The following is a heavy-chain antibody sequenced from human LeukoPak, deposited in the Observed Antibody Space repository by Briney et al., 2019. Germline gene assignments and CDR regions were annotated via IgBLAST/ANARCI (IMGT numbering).Heavy chain of an antibody. CDR3: ARDRLAYYGSGSYYNAYAFDI. CDR1: GFTFSSYG. CDR2: ISGSGDST. V-gene: IGHV3-23*01. D-gene: IGHD3-10*01. Sequence: GGSLRLSCAASGFTFSSYGMSWVRQAPGKGLEWVSAISGSGDSTYYADSVKGRFTISRDNAKNSLYLQMNSLRAEDTAVYYCARDRLAYYGSGSYYNAYAFDIWGQGTMVTVSS. J-gene: IGHJ3*02.